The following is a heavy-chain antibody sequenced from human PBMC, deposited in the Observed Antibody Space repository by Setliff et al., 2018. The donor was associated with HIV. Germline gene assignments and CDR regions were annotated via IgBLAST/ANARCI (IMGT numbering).Heavy chain of an antibody. Sequence: PGGSLRLSCAASGFTFRNAWMNWVRQAPGKGLEWVGRIKSKTDGATTDYAAPVEGRFTISRDDSKNMLYLQMNSLKIEDTAVYYCTRDPPTSGWYFDLWGRGTLVTVSS. J-gene: IGHJ2*01. D-gene: IGHD7-27*01. V-gene: IGHV3-15*01. CDR3: TRDPPTSGWYFDL. CDR2: IKSKTDGATT. CDR1: GFTFRNAW.